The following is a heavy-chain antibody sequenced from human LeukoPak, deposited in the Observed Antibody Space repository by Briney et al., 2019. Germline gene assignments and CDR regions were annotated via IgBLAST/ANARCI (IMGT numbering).Heavy chain of an antibody. J-gene: IGHJ3*02. V-gene: IGHV4-38-2*01. CDR3: ARQGLYYYDSSGPDAFDI. Sequence: PSETLSLTCAVSGYSISCGYYWGWIRQPPGKGLEWIGSIYHSGSTYYNPSLKSRVTISVDTSKNQFSLKLSSVTAADTAVYYCARQGLYYYDSSGPDAFDIWGQGTMVTVSS. D-gene: IGHD3-22*01. CDR2: IYHSGST. CDR1: GYSISCGYY.